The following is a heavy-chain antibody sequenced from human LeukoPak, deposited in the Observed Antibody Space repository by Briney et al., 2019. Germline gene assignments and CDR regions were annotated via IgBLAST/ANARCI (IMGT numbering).Heavy chain of an antibody. J-gene: IGHJ4*02. CDR1: GCTFSSYS. V-gene: IGHV3-48*04. Sequence: PGGSLRLSCAASGCTFSSYSMNWVRQAPGKGLEWVSYISCSSSTIYYADSVKGRFTIFRDNSKHTLSLQMNTTSVDDTAVYYCGNGERWELYAYYIDYWGQGTLVTVSS. CDR3: GNGERWELYAYYIDY. CDR2: ISCSSSTI. D-gene: IGHD1-26*01.